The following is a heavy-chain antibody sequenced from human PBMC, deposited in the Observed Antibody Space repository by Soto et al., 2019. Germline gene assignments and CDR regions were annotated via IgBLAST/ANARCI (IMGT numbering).Heavy chain of an antibody. D-gene: IGHD2-15*01. CDR2: IRTNADGGTI. V-gene: IGHV3-49*03. CDR3: SRGLVSSP. Sequence: EVQLVESGGGLVQPGRSLRLSCTGSGFNFSEFAMSWFRQAPGKGLEWVGLIRTNADGGTIEYAASVKGRFTITRDENRSIAYLQMNSLNIEDTAVYYCSRGLVSSPWGQGTLVTVSS. J-gene: IGHJ5*02. CDR1: GFNFSEFA.